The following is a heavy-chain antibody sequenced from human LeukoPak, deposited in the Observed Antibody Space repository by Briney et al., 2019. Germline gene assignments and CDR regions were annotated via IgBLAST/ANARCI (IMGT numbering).Heavy chain of an antibody. V-gene: IGHV1-2*02. CDR2: INPNSGGT. D-gene: IGHD3-3*01. J-gene: IGHJ6*03. CDR1: RYTFTGYY. CDR3: ARVMYYDFWSGYYRPPYYMDV. Sequence: ASVKVSCKASRYTFTGYYMHWVRQAPGQGLEWMGWINPNSGGTNYAQKFQGRVTMTRDTSISTAYMELSRLRSDDTAVYYCARVMYYDFWSGYYRPPYYMDVWGKGTTVTVSS.